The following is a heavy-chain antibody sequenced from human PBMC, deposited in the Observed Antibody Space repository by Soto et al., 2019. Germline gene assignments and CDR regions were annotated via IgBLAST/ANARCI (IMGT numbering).Heavy chain of an antibody. CDR1: GFTFGDYW. Sequence: PGGSLRLSCAASGFTFGDYWRHWVRQPPGKGPECVSRMTGDGRTTQYADSVKGRFTASRDNAKSTLYLQMNSLRAEDTAVYYCATAEVDYWGPGTLVTVYS. CDR3: ATAEVDY. CDR2: MTGDGRTT. J-gene: IGHJ4*02. V-gene: IGHV3-74*03.